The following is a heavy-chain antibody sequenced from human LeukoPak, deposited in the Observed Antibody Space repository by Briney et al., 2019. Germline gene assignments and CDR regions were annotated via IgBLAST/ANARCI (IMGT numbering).Heavy chain of an antibody. D-gene: IGHD1-26*01. Sequence: SQTLSLTCTVSGGSISSGSYYWSWIRQPAGKGLEWIGRIYTSGSTNYNPSLKSRVTISVDTSKNQFSLKLSSVTAADTAVYYCARGQGAYYYYYMDVWGKGTTVTVSS. J-gene: IGHJ6*03. V-gene: IGHV4-61*02. CDR2: IYTSGST. CDR1: GGSISSGSYY. CDR3: ARGQGAYYYYYMDV.